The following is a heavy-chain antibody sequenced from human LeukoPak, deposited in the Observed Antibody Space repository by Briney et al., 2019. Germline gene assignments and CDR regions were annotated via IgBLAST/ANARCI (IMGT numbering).Heavy chain of an antibody. D-gene: IGHD1-26*01. CDR1: GFTFDDYA. Sequence: GGSLRLSCAASGFTFDDYAMHWVRQAPGKGLEWVSGISWNSSSIGYADSVKGRFTISRDNAKNSLYLQMNSLRAEDTALYYCVKGSPTTLFDYWGQGTLVTVSS. CDR2: ISWNSSSI. J-gene: IGHJ4*02. V-gene: IGHV3-9*01. CDR3: VKGSPTTLFDY.